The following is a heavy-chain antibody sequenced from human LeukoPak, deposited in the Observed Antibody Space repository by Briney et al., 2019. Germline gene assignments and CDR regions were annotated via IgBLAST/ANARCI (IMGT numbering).Heavy chain of an antibody. Sequence: PSETLSLTCAVYGGSFSGYYWSWIRQPPGKGPEWIGEINHSGSTNYNPSLKSRVTISVDTSKNQFSLKLSSVTAADTAVYYCARGSGLNYYDSSGYYASLDYWGQGTLVTVSS. V-gene: IGHV4-34*01. D-gene: IGHD3-22*01. CDR3: ARGSGLNYYDSSGYYASLDY. CDR2: INHSGST. J-gene: IGHJ4*02. CDR1: GGSFSGYY.